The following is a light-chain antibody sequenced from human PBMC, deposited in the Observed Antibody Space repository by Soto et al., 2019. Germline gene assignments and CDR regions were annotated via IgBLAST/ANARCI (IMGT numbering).Light chain of an antibody. V-gene: IGKV3-11*01. Sequence: EIVLTQSPATLSLSPGERATLCCRASQSVSSYLAWYQHKPGQAPRLLIYDASNRATGIPARFSGSGSGTDFTLTISSLEPGDFAVYYCQQRSNWPPFTFGPGTKVDIK. CDR2: DAS. CDR1: QSVSSY. CDR3: QQRSNWPPFT. J-gene: IGKJ3*01.